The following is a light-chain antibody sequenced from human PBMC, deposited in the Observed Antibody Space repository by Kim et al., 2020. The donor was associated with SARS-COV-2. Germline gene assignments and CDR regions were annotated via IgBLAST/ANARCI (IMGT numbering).Light chain of an antibody. J-gene: IGKJ2*01. CDR2: WAS. Sequence: DIVMTQSPDSLAVSLGERATINCKSSQSVLYSSNNKNYLAWYQQKPGQPPKLLIYWASTRESGVPDRFSGSGSGTDFTLTISSLQAEDVAVYYCQQYYSTPPTFGQGTKLDI. CDR3: QQYYSTPPT. V-gene: IGKV4-1*01. CDR1: QSVLYSSNNKNY.